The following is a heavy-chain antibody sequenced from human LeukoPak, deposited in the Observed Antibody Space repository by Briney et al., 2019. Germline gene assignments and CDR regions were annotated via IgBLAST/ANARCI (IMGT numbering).Heavy chain of an antibody. V-gene: IGHV1-24*01. CDR2: FDPEDGET. Sequence: ASVKVSCKVSGYTLTELSMHWVRQAPGKGLEWMGGFDPEDGETIYAQKFQGRVTMTTDTSTSTAYMELRSLRSDDTAVYYCARDEGSSGYLNWFDPWGQGTLVTVSS. CDR3: ARDEGSSGYLNWFDP. J-gene: IGHJ5*02. CDR1: GYTLTELS. D-gene: IGHD3-22*01.